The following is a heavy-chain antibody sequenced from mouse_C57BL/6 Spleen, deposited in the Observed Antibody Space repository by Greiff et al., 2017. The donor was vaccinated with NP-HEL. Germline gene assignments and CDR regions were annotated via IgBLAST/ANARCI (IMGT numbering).Heavy chain of an antibody. CDR2: IDPETGGT. CDR3: TRSDDGSSYGFAY. J-gene: IGHJ3*01. D-gene: IGHD1-1*01. CDR1: GYTFTDYE. V-gene: IGHV1-15*01. Sequence: VQLQQSGAELVRPGASVTLSCKASGYTFTDYEMHWVKQTPVHGLEWIGAIDPETGGTAYNQKFKGKAILTADKSSSTAYMELRSLTSEDSAVYYCTRSDDGSSYGFAYWGKGTLVTVSA.